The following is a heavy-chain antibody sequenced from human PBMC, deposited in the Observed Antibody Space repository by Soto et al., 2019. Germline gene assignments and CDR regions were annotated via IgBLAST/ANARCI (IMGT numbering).Heavy chain of an antibody. V-gene: IGHV1-69*13. D-gene: IGHD3-22*01. CDR1: GYTFTSYG. Sequence: RASVKVSCKASGYTFTSYGISWVRQAPGQGLEWMGGIIPIFGTANYAQKFQGRVTITADESTSTAYMELSSLRSEDTAVYYCARTALGYDSSGTPYGMDVWGQGTTVTVSS. CDR2: IIPIFGTA. J-gene: IGHJ6*02. CDR3: ARTALGYDSSGTPYGMDV.